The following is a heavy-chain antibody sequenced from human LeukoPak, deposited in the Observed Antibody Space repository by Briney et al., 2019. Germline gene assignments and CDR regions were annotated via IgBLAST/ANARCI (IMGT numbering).Heavy chain of an antibody. V-gene: IGHV1-69*13. CDR1: GGTFSSYA. CDR3: AREGEMVRGGIDI. D-gene: IGHD3-10*01. Sequence: GASVKVSCKASGGTFSSYAISWVRQAPGQGLEWMGGIIPIFGTANYAQKFQGRVTITADESTSTAYMELSSLRSEDTAVYYCAREGEMVRGGIDIWGQGTMVTGSS. CDR2: IIPIFGTA. J-gene: IGHJ3*02.